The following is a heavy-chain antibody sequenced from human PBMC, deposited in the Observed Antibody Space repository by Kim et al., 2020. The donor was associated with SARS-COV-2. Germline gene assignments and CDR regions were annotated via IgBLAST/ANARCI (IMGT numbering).Heavy chain of an antibody. D-gene: IGHD2-15*01. CDR1: GGSISSGGYY. CDR3: ARARMVVAATLDY. V-gene: IGHV4-31*03. Sequence: SETLSLTCTVSGGSISSGGYYWSWIRQHPGKGLEWIGYIYYSGSTYYNPSLKSRVTISVDTSKNQFSLKLSSVTAADTAVYYCARARMVVAATLDYWGQGTLVTVSS. J-gene: IGHJ4*02. CDR2: IYYSGST.